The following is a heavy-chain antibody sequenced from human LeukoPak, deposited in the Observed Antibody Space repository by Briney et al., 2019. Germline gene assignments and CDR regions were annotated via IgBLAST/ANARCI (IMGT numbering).Heavy chain of an antibody. Sequence: ASVKVSCKASGFTFTSSAMQWVRQARGQRLEWIGWIVVGSGNTKYAQKFQERVTITRDMSTSTAYMELSSLRSEDTAVYYCAAEYSYDSSGYYPMGAFDIGGQGTMVTVSS. J-gene: IGHJ3*02. CDR3: AAEYSYDSSGYYPMGAFDI. V-gene: IGHV1-58*02. CDR1: GFTFTSSA. D-gene: IGHD3-22*01. CDR2: IVVGSGNT.